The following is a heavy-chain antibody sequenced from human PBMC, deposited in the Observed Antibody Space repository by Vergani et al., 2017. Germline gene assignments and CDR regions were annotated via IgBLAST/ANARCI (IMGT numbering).Heavy chain of an antibody. CDR2: IYYSGST. J-gene: IGHJ5*02. CDR3: ARGVEQRLVWWFDP. V-gene: IGHV4-31*03. Sequence: QVQLQESGPGLVKPSQTLSLTCTVSGGSISSGGYYWSWIRQHPGKGLEWIGYIYYSGSTYYNPSLKSRVTISVDTSKNQFSLKLSSVTAADTAVYYCARGVEQRLVWWFDPWGQGTLVTVSS. D-gene: IGHD6-13*01. CDR1: GGSISSGGYY.